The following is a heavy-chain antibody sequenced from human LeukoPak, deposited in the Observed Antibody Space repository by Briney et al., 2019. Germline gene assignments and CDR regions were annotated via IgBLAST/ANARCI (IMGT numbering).Heavy chain of an antibody. J-gene: IGHJ4*02. CDR3: ARGEDYYDSSGDFDY. D-gene: IGHD3-22*01. CDR1: GFTFSSYS. CDR2: ISSSSSTI. V-gene: IGHV3-48*04. Sequence: GGSLRLSCAASGFTFSSYSMNWVRQAPGKGLEWVSYISSSSSTIYYADSVKGRFTISRDNAKNSLYLQMNSLRAEDTAVYYCARGEDYYDSSGDFDYWGQGTLVTVSS.